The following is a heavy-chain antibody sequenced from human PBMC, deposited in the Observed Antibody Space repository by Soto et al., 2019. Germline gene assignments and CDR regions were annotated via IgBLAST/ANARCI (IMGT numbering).Heavy chain of an antibody. CDR1: GYTFTSYY. CDR2: INPSGGST. V-gene: IGHV1-46*01. CDR3: ARGVITFGEVIVMTGAFDI. Sequence: ASVKVSCKASGYTFTSYYIHWVRQAPGQGLEWMGIINPSGGSTTYAQKFQGRVTMTRDTSTSTVYMELSSLRSEDTAVYYCARGVITFGEVIVMTGAFDIWGQGTMVTVSS. D-gene: IGHD3-16*02. J-gene: IGHJ3*02.